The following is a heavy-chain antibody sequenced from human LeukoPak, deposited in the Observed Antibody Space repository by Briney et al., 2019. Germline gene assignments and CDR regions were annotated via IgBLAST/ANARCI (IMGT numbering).Heavy chain of an antibody. J-gene: IGHJ4*02. Sequence: AGGSLRLSCAASGFTFISYSMNWVRQAPGKGLEWVSYISSTSSVIYYADSVKGRFTISRDNAKNSLYLQMNSLRVEDTAVYYCARDKYGDYGIDYWGQGTLVTVSS. CDR2: ISSTSSVI. CDR1: GFTFISYS. V-gene: IGHV3-48*04. CDR3: ARDKYGDYGIDY. D-gene: IGHD4-17*01.